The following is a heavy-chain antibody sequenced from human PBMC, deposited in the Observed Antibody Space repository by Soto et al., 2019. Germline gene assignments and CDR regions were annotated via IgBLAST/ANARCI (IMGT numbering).Heavy chain of an antibody. CDR3: ARTAWFGELSGEWFDP. J-gene: IGHJ5*02. D-gene: IGHD3-10*01. V-gene: IGHV4-31*03. Sequence: SETLSLTCTVSGFTSSNVGYYLSRIRQHPGKGLEWIGYIYYSGSTYYNPSLKSRVTISVDTSKNQFSLKLSSVTAADTAVYYCARTAWFGELSGEWFDPWGQGTLVTVSS. CDR1: GFTSSNVGYY. CDR2: IYYSGST.